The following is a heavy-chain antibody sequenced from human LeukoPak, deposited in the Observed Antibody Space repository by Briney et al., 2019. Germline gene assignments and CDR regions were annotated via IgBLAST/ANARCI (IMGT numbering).Heavy chain of an antibody. V-gene: IGHV4-30-2*02. J-gene: IGHJ4*02. CDR3: AAAGSAAGVY. CDR2: IYHSGST. D-gene: IGHD6-13*01. CDR1: GGSISSGSYY. Sequence: SQTLSLTCTVSGGSISSGSYYWSWIRQPAEKGLEWIGYIYHSGSTYYNPSLKSRVTISVDRSKNQFSLKLSSVTAADTAVYYCAAAGSAAGVYWGQGTLVTVSS.